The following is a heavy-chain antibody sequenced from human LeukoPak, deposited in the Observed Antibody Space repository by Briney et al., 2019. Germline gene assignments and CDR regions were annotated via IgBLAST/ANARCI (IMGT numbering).Heavy chain of an antibody. CDR3: ARGGYCSSTSCYRYYYGMDV. CDR2: INHSGST. Sequence: SETLSLTCAVYGGSFSGYYWSWIRQPPGKGLEWIGEINHSGSTNYNPSLKSRVTISVDTSKSQFSLKLSSVTAADTAVYYCARGGYCSSTSCYRYYYGMDVWGQGTTVTVSS. V-gene: IGHV4-34*01. D-gene: IGHD2-2*01. CDR1: GGSFSGYY. J-gene: IGHJ6*02.